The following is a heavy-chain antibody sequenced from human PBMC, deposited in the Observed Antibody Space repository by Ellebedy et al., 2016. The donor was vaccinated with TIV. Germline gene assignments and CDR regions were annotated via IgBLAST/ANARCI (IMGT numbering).Heavy chain of an antibody. D-gene: IGHD3-10*01. CDR1: GYTFPSYG. CDR3: ARDHEASQYYYGSGTYIVWFDP. Sequence: AASVKVSCKASGYTFPSYGISWVRQAPGHGLEWMGWISAHNGHTKHAQKFQGSVTMTTDSSTSTAYMDLRSLTPDDTAVYYCARDHEASQYYYGSGTYIVWFDPWGPGTLVTVSS. J-gene: IGHJ5*02. CDR2: ISAHNGHT. V-gene: IGHV1-18*01.